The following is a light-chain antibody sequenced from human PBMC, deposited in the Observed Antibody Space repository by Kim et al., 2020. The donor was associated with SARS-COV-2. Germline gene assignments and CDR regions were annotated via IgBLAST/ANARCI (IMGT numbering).Light chain of an antibody. CDR2: DAF. Sequence: LSPGERATLSCRASQSVSTFLAWYQHKPGQAPRLLIYDAFNRATGLPARFSGSGSGTDFTLTISSLEPEDFAVYYCQHRGNWPLTFGGGTKVDIK. CDR3: QHRGNWPLT. CDR1: QSVSTF. V-gene: IGKV3-11*01. J-gene: IGKJ4*01.